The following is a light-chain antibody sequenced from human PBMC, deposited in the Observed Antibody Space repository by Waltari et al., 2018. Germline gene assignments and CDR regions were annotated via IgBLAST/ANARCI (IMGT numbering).Light chain of an antibody. V-gene: IGKV1-39*01. Sequence: DIQMTQSPSSLSASVGDRVTITCRASPSITIYLNWYQHKPGKAPKLLIYAASSLQGGVPTRFSGSGSGTDFNLTISTLQPEDFATYYWQQSYSALTFGGGTKVEIK. CDR2: AAS. CDR1: PSITIY. CDR3: QQSYSALT. J-gene: IGKJ4*01.